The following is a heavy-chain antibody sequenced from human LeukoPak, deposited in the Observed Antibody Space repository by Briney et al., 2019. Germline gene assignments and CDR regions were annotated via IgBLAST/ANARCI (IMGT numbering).Heavy chain of an antibody. CDR3: ARHLDFWSGYPYYFDY. V-gene: IGHV4-34*01. CDR2: INHSGST. CDR1: GGSFSGYY. J-gene: IGHJ4*02. Sequence: PSETLSLTCAVYGGSFSGYYWSWIRQPPGKGLEWLGEINHSGSTNYNPSLKSRVTISVDTSKNQFSLKLSSVTAADTAVYYCARHLDFWSGYPYYFDYWGQGTLVTVSS. D-gene: IGHD3-3*01.